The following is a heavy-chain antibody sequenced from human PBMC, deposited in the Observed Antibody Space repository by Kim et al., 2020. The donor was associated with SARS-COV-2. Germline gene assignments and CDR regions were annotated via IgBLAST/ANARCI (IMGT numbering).Heavy chain of an antibody. V-gene: IGHV3-30*04. CDR1: GFTFSSYA. CDR2: ISYDGSNK. D-gene: IGHD3-9*01. Sequence: GGSLRLSCAASGFTFSSYAMHWVRQAPGKGLEWVAVISYDGSNKYYADSVKGRFTISRDNSKNTLYLQMNSLRAEDTAVYYCARDGKGYEILPRYPLDS. CDR3: ARDGKGYEILPRYPLDS. J-gene: IGHJ5*01.